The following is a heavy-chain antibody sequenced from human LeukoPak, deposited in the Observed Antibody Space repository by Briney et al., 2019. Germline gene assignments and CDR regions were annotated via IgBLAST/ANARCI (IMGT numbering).Heavy chain of an antibody. CDR1: GYSISSGYY. CDR3: AQQSLRSPDY. CDR2: IYHSGST. Sequence: SETLSLTCAVSGYSISSGYYWGWIRQPPGKGLERIGNIYHSGSTYYNPSLKSRVTISVDTSKNQFSLKLSSVTAADTAVYYCAQQSLRSPDYWGQGTLVTVSS. D-gene: IGHD3-16*01. J-gene: IGHJ4*02. V-gene: IGHV4-38-2*01.